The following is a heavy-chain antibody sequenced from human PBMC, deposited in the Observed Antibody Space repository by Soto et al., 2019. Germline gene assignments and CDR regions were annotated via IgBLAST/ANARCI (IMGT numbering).Heavy chain of an antibody. J-gene: IGHJ4*02. CDR1: GFTFSSYG. CDR2: ISEDGRNK. Sequence: GGSLRLSCAVSGFTFSSYGMHWVRQAPGKGLEWVAIISEDGRNKYYADSVKGRFTISRDNSKNTVYLQMNSLRAEDTAVYYCAKDSVVATIRIYDYWGQGTLVTVSS. CDR3: AKDSVVATIRIYDY. V-gene: IGHV3-30*18. D-gene: IGHD5-12*01.